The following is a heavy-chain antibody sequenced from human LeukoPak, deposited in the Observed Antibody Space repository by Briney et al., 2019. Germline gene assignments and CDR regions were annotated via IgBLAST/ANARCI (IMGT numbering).Heavy chain of an antibody. CDR2: IIPIFGIA. J-gene: IGHJ4*02. CDR3: ARSHQYYYDSSGYYPLMN. D-gene: IGHD3-22*01. V-gene: IGHV1-69*04. Sequence: ASVKVSCKAFGGTFSSYAISWVRQAPGQGLEWMGRIIPIFGIANYAQKFQGRVTITADKSTSTAYMELSSLRSEDTAVYYCARSHQYYYDSSGYYPLMNWGQGTLVTVSP. CDR1: GGTFSSYA.